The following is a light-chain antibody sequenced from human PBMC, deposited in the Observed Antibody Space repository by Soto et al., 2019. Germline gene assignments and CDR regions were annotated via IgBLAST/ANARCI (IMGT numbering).Light chain of an antibody. CDR1: QNINNW. V-gene: IGKV1-5*01. J-gene: IGKJ1*01. CDR2: DAS. Sequence: DIPITPSPFPPLASIRGRGTITCRASQNINNWIAWYQQKPGKAPKFLIYDASTLESGVPSRFSGSGFGTEFSLTISSLQPDDFGSYYCQHMRTFGQGTKVDIK. CDR3: QHMRT.